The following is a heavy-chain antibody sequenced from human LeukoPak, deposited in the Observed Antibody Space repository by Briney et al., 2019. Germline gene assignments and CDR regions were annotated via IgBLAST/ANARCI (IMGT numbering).Heavy chain of an antibody. CDR1: GFTFSDSA. CDR2: IRDKGYGHAT. Sequence: PGGSLRLSCAASGFTFSDSAIHWVRQASGKGLEWVGRIRDKGYGHATAYAASVKGRFTLSRDDSRNTAYVQMDSLKTEDTALYYCTTPNEGNWFDPWGQGTLVTVSS. CDR3: TTPNEGNWFDP. V-gene: IGHV3-73*01. J-gene: IGHJ5*02. D-gene: IGHD2-8*01.